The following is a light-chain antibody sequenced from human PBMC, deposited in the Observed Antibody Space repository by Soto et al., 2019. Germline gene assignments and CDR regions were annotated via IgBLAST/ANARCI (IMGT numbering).Light chain of an antibody. CDR1: QGISSY. V-gene: IGKV1-8*01. CDR2: AAS. J-gene: IGKJ3*01. Sequence: AIRMTQSPSSLSASTGDRVTITCRASQGISSYLAWYQQKPGKAPKLLIYAASTLQSGVPSRFNGSGSGTDFTLTISCLQSEDFATYYCQQYYSYPGTFGPGTKVDIK. CDR3: QQYYSYPGT.